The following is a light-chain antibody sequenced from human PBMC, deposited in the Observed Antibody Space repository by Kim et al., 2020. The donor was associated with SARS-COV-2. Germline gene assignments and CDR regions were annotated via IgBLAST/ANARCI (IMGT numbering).Light chain of an antibody. CDR3: HHRSDWPLT. CDR1: QSITTY. CDR2: DAS. Sequence: EIVLTQSPATLSLSPGERATLSCRASQSITTYLAWYQQKPGQAPRLLIYDASNRATGIPARFSGSGSGTDFTLTISSLAREDFAVYYCHHRSDWPLTFGGGTKVDIK. J-gene: IGKJ4*01. V-gene: IGKV3-11*01.